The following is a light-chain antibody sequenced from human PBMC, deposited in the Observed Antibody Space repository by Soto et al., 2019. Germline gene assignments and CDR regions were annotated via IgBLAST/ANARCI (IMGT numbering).Light chain of an antibody. CDR1: QDITNY. CDR2: DAS. J-gene: IGKJ4*01. Sequence: DIHMTLSPSSLSTSVGDRVTMTWQASQDITNYLNWYQQKSGKAPKLLIYDASDLETGVPSRFSGSGSGTAFTFTINSLQPEDIATYYCQKYDNLPLNFGGGTKVDIK. V-gene: IGKV1-33*01. CDR3: QKYDNLPLN.